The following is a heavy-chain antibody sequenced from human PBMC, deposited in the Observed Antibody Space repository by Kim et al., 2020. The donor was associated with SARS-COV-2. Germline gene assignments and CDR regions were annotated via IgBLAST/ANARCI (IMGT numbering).Heavy chain of an antibody. CDR2: LDSPRSTL. J-gene: IGHJ6*02. V-gene: IGHV3-74*01. CDR3: AGPLTPRTFYTMAL. Sequence: GGSLRLSCAGSGFTSTNYGMRWVRQAPGKGLGWVSLLDSPRSTLHYAASVRSRFTISRDNAKNPLSLQMNRLRAEDPAAYYCAGPLTPRTFYTMALSGQG. D-gene: IGHD2-15*01. CDR1: GFTSTNYG.